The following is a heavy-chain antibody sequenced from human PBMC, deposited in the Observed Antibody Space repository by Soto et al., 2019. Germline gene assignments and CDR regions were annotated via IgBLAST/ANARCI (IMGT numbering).Heavy chain of an antibody. CDR1: GGSFSGYY. D-gene: IGHD2-8*01. J-gene: IGHJ4*02. V-gene: IGHV4-34*01. CDR2: INHSGST. Sequence: ASETLSLTCAGYGGSFSGYYWGWIRQPPGKGLEWIGEINHSGSTNYNPSLKSRVTISVDTSKNQFSLKLSSVTAADTAVYYCARVIVPPNRYFDYRGQGTLVTLSS. CDR3: ARVIVPPNRYFDY.